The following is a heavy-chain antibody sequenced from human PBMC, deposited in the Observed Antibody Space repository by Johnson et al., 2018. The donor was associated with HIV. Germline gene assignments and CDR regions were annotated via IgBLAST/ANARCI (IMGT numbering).Heavy chain of an antibody. J-gene: IGHJ3*02. D-gene: IGHD6-25*01. CDR2: VQQGGSEK. CDR3: ARGGLEYSSALGLGYAFDI. Sequence: VQLVESGGGVVQPGRSLRLSCAASGFTFSSYAMHWVRQAPGKGLEWVANVQQGGSEKYSVDSVKGRFTISRDNSKNTLYLQMNGLRAEDTAVYYCARGGLEYSSALGLGYAFDIWGQGTMVTVSS. CDR1: GFTFSSYA. V-gene: IGHV3-30*04.